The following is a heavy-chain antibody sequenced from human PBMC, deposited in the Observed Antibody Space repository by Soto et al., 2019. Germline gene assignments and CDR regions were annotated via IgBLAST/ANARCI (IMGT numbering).Heavy chain of an antibody. V-gene: IGHV4-39*01. Sequence: QLQLQESGPGLVKPSETLSLTCTVSGGSISSSSYYWGWIRQPPGKGLEWIGSIYYSGSTYYNPSLKSRVTISVDTSKNQFSLKLSSVTAADTAVYYCATQYYDFWSGSQNPATGFDPWGQGTLVTVSS. CDR3: ATQYYDFWSGSQNPATGFDP. CDR2: IYYSGST. CDR1: GGSISSSSYY. J-gene: IGHJ5*02. D-gene: IGHD3-3*01.